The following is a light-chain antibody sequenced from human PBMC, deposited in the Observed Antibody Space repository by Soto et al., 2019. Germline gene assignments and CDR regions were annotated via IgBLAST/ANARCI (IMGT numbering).Light chain of an antibody. CDR1: SSDVGTYNY. J-gene: IGLJ2*01. Sequence: QSALTQPASVSGSPGQSITISCTGSSSDVGTYNYVSWYQQHPGKPPQVLIYEVSNRPSGVSNRFSGSKSGKTASLTISGLQADDEADYYCSSYTSSHTWVFGGGTKVTVL. CDR2: EVS. V-gene: IGLV2-14*01. CDR3: SSYTSSHTWV.